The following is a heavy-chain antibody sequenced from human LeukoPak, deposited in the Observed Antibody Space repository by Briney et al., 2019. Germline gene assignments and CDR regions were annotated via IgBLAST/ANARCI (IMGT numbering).Heavy chain of an antibody. D-gene: IGHD1-14*01. CDR1: GFSVSSNY. V-gene: IGHV3-53*01. J-gene: IGHJ3*02. Sequence: PGGSLRLSCAASGFSVSSNYMTWVRQAPGKGLECVSVIYGGGNTYYADSVGGRFTISRDNAKNSLYLQMNSLRAEDTAVYYCAVNLDAFDIWGQGTMVTVSS. CDR2: IYGGGNT. CDR3: AVNLDAFDI.